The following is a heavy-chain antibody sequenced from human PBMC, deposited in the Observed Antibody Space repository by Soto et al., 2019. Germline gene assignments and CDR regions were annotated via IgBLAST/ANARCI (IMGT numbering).Heavy chain of an antibody. Sequence: SLRLSCAASRFTSSTYSMNWVRQAPGKGLEWVSSISSSSSYIYYADSQQGRFTISGDNAKNSLFLQMNSLRAEDTAVYYCARVRYSGYVLDPWGQGTLVT. CDR3: ARVRYSGYVLDP. V-gene: IGHV3-21*01. CDR1: RFTSSTYS. J-gene: IGHJ5*02. CDR2: ISSSSSYI. D-gene: IGHD5-12*01.